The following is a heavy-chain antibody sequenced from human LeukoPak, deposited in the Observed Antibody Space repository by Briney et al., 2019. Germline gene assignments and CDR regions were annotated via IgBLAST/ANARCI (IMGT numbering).Heavy chain of an antibody. CDR1: GFSFSNYA. CDR2: ISGRGGNT. D-gene: IGHD3-22*01. J-gene: IGHJ2*01. V-gene: IGHV3-23*01. Sequence: QSGGSLRLSCAASGFSFSNYAMSWVRQAPGKGLEWVSGISGRGGNTYYADSVTGRFTISRDNAKNSLYLQMNSLRAEDTAVYYCTRHYYDSSGYFNWYFDLWGRGTLVTVAS. CDR3: TRHYYDSSGYFNWYFDL.